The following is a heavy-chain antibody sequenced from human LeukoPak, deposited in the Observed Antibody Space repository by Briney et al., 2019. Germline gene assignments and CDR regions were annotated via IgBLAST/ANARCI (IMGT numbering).Heavy chain of an antibody. Sequence: TGGSLRLSCAASGFTFSNSEMSWVRQAPGKGLEWVAVIWFDGSNKYYADSVKGRFTISRDNSKNTLFLQMNSPRAEHTAVYYCATDQVYVPDYWGQGTLVTVSS. V-gene: IGHV3-33*08. J-gene: IGHJ4*02. CDR2: IWFDGSNK. D-gene: IGHD3-16*01. CDR3: ATDQVYVPDY. CDR1: GFTFSNSE.